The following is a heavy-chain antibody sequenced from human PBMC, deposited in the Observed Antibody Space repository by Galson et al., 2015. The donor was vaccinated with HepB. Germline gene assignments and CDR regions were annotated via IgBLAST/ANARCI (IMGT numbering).Heavy chain of an antibody. D-gene: IGHD2-8*01. Sequence: SLRLSCAASGFTFSDYYMSWIRQAPGKGLEWVSYISSSGSTIYYADSVKGRFTVSRDNAKNSLYLQVNSLRAEDTAVYYCARDLPRIHTPYCTNGVCYLPYYYYGMDVWGQGTTVTVSS. CDR2: ISSSGSTI. CDR3: ARDLPRIHTPYCTNGVCYLPYYYYGMDV. J-gene: IGHJ6*02. V-gene: IGHV3-11*01. CDR1: GFTFSDYY.